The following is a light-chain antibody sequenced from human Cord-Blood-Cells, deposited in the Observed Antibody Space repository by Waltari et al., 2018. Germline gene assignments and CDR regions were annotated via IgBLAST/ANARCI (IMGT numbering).Light chain of an antibody. CDR1: QGISSY. V-gene: IGKV1-9*01. CDR3: QQLNSYPLT. Sequence: DIQLTQSPSFLFASVGDRVTITCRASQGISSYLAWYQQKPEKAPKLLIYAASTLQSGVPSRFSGSGSGTEFTLTISSLQPEDIATYCCQQLNSYPLTFGPGTKVDIK. CDR2: AAS. J-gene: IGKJ3*01.